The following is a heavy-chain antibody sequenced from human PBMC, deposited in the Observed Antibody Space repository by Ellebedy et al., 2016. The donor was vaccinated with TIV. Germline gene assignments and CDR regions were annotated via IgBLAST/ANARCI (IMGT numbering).Heavy chain of an antibody. D-gene: IGHD6-19*01. CDR2: IKQDGSEK. Sequence: GGSLRLSXAASGFTFSTYWMSWVRQAPGKGLEWVANIKQDGSEKYYVDSVKGRFTISRDNAKNSLYLQMNSLRAEDTAVYYCARWPYRSGWYVDHWGQGTLVTVSS. CDR3: ARWPYRSGWYVDH. CDR1: GFTFSTYW. V-gene: IGHV3-7*01. J-gene: IGHJ4*02.